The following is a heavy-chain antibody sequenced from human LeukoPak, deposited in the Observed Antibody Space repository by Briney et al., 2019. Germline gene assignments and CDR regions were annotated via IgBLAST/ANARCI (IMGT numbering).Heavy chain of an antibody. CDR3: ARGVDYDNNYFQYGMDV. J-gene: IGHJ6*02. CDR2: IYYSGST. D-gene: IGHD3-9*01. CDR1: GDSIGTYY. V-gene: IGHV4-59*01. Sequence: PSETLSLTCTVSGDSIGTYYWSWIRQPPGKGLEWIGHIYYSGSTKYNPSLKSRVTISVDTSKNQFSLKLNSVTAADTAVYYCARGVDYDNNYFQYGMDVWGRGTTVTVSS.